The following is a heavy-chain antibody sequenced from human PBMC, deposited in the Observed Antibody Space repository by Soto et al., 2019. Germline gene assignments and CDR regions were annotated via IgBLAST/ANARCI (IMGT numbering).Heavy chain of an antibody. J-gene: IGHJ4*02. CDR3: ARQARDLPYFDY. V-gene: IGHV4-39*01. Sequence: QLQLQESGPGLVKPSETLSLTCTVSGGSISSSSYYWGWIRQPPGKGLEWIGSIYYSGSTYYNPSLKSRVTISVDTSKNQFSLKLSSVTAADTAVYYCARQARDLPYFDYWGQGTLVTVSS. CDR2: IYYSGST. CDR1: GGSISSSSYY.